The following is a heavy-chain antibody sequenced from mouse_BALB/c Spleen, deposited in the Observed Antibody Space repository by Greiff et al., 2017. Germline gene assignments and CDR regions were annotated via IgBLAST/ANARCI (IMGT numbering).Heavy chain of an antibody. CDR3: ARDYGSREFAY. Sequence: EVKLVESGAELVKPGASVKLSCTASGFNIKDTYMHWVKQRPEQGLEWIGRIDPANGNTKYDPKFQGKATITADTSSNTAYLQLSSLTSEDTAVYYCARDYGSREFAYWGQGTLVTVSA. CDR1: GFNIKDTY. D-gene: IGHD1-1*01. V-gene: IGHV14-3*02. J-gene: IGHJ3*01. CDR2: IDPANGNT.